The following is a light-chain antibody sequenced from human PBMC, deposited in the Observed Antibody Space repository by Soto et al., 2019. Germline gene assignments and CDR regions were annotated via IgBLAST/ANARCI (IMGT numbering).Light chain of an antibody. CDR1: QSVSRSY. CDR3: QQYGSSPYT. J-gene: IGKJ2*01. CDR2: DAS. V-gene: IGKV3D-20*01. Sequence: EIVLTQSPATLSLSPGERATLSCGASQSVSRSYLAWYQQKPGLAPRLLIYDASSRATGIPDRFSGSGSGTDFTFTLSRLEPEDFAVYYCQQYGSSPYTLGQGTKLEIK.